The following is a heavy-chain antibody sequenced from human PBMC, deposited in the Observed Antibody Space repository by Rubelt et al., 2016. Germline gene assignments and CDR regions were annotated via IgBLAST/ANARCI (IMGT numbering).Heavy chain of an antibody. D-gene: IGHD4-17*01. V-gene: IGHV4-59*08. CDR1: GGSISSYY. J-gene: IGHJ2*01. CDR2: VYYSGST. CDR3: ASSTVTNRYWYFDL. Sequence: QVQLQESGPGLVKPSETLSLTCAVSGGSISSYYWSWIRQPPGKGLEWIGYVYYSGSTNYNPSLKSRVTISVDTSKNHFSLKLGSVTAADTAVYYCASSTVTNRYWYFDLWGRGTLSLSPQ.